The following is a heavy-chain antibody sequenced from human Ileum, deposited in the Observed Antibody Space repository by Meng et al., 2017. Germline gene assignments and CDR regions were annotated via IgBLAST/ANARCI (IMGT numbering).Heavy chain of an antibody. CDR2: IIPGGSEK. D-gene: IGHD5-18*01. J-gene: IGHJ3*01. Sequence: GESLKISCAASGFTFRSYWMSWVRQAPGKGLEWVANIIPGGSEKYYVDSVKGRFTIYRDNAKNSLYLKVNSLRVEDTAVYYSARDPGYEAFDVWGQGTMVTVSS. V-gene: IGHV3-7*01. CDR3: ARDPGYEAFDV. CDR1: GFTFRSYW.